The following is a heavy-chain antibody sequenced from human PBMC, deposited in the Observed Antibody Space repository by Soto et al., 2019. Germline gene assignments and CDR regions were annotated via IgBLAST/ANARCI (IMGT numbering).Heavy chain of an antibody. CDR3: ARSRGSYGFYYYYGMDV. D-gene: IGHD5-18*01. Sequence: QVQLVQSGAEVKKPGASVKVSCKASGYTFTSYYMHWVRQAPGQGLEWMGIINPSGGSTSYAQKFQGRVTMTRDTSTSTVYMELSSLRSEDTAVYYCARSRGSYGFYYYYGMDVWGQGTTVTVSS. CDR1: GYTFTSYY. J-gene: IGHJ6*02. CDR2: INPSGGST. V-gene: IGHV1-46*01.